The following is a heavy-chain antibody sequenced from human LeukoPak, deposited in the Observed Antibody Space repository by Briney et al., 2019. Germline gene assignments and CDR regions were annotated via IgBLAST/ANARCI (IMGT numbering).Heavy chain of an antibody. D-gene: IGHD3-10*01. CDR1: GFSLSTSGMC. CDR2: IDWDDDK. V-gene: IGHV2-70*01. CDR3: ARKMDYYGSGSYYDY. J-gene: IGHJ4*02. Sequence: SGPALVKPTQTLTLTCTFSGFSLSTSGMCVSWIRQPPGKALGWLALIDWDDDKYYSTSLKTRLTISKDTSKNQVVLTMTNMDPVDTATYYCARKMDYYGSGSYYDYWGQGTLVTVSS.